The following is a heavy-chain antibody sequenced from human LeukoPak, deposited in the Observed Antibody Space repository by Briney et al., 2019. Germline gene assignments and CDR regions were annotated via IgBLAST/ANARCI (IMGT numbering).Heavy chain of an antibody. Sequence: ASVKVSCKASGYTFTNYYMHWVRQAPGQGLEWVGVINPDGGSTTYAQKFQGRVTMTWDTSTSTVYMDLSSLRSEDTAVYFCARDRSIVGATPYFDDWGQGTLVTVSS. CDR1: GYTFTNYY. V-gene: IGHV1-46*01. D-gene: IGHD1-26*01. J-gene: IGHJ4*02. CDR3: ARDRSIVGATPYFDD. CDR2: INPDGGST.